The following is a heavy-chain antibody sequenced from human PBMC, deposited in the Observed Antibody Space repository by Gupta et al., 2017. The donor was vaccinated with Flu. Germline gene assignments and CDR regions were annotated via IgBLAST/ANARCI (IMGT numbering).Heavy chain of an antibody. D-gene: IGHD3-16*01. CDR3: ARDWAYIALDY. Sequence: EVQLVESGGGLVQRGGSLRLSCAAPGCTFTSRWMTWVRPAPGKGLEWVATINQDGSVKNGVDSVKARFTISRANAKNSLYLHMNSLGAEDTAVYFCARDWAYIALDYWGQGTLVTVSS. CDR1: GCTFTSRW. J-gene: IGHJ4*02. V-gene: IGHV3-7*01. CDR2: INQDGSVK.